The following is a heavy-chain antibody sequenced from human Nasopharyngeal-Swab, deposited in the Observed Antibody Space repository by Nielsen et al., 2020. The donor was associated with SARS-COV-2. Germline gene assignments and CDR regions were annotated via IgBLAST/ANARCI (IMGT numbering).Heavy chain of an antibody. V-gene: IGHV4-30-4*08. Sequence: SETLSLTCTVSGGSISSGGYYWSWVRQHPGKGLEWIGYIYYSGSTYYNPSLKSRVTISVDTSKNQFSLKLSSVTAADTAVYYCARNQRLTSFGVVQWFDPWGQGTLVTVSS. D-gene: IGHD3-3*01. CDR2: IYYSGST. CDR3: ARNQRLTSFGVVQWFDP. J-gene: IGHJ5*02. CDR1: GGSISSGGYY.